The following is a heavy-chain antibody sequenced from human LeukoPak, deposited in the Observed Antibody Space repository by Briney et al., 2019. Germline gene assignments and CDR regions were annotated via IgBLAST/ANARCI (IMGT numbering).Heavy chain of an antibody. CDR2: ISYDGSNK. Sequence: GGSLRLSCAASGFTVGSNYMSWVRQAPGKGLEWVAVISYDGSNKYYADSVKGRFTISRDNSKNTLYLQMNSLRAEDTAVYYCAQGYCPSTTCAIDYWGQGTLVTVSS. CDR1: GFTVGSNY. D-gene: IGHD2-2*01. CDR3: AQGYCPSTTCAIDY. J-gene: IGHJ4*02. V-gene: IGHV3-30*18.